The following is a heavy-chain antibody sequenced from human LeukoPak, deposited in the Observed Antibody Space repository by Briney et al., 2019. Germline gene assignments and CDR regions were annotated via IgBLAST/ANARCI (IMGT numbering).Heavy chain of an antibody. Sequence: GGSLRLSCAASGFTFSNYYMSWIRQAPGKGLEWVSYISSSGNSIYYADSVKGRFTISRDNAKNSLYLQMNSLRAEDTAVYYCAIAEGDYYYYFYTDVWGKGTTVTVSS. J-gene: IGHJ6*03. CDR2: ISSSGNSI. V-gene: IGHV3-11*01. CDR1: GFTFSNYY. CDR3: AIAEGDYYYYFYTDV.